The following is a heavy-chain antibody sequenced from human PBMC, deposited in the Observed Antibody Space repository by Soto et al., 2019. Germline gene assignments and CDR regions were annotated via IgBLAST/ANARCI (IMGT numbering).Heavy chain of an antibody. D-gene: IGHD1-26*01. V-gene: IGHV3-74*01. CDR1: GFIFSTHW. CDR2: IEDDGRRT. Sequence: EVQLVESGGGLVQPGGSLRLSCEASGFIFSTHWMHWVRQVPGKGLDWVARIEDDGRRTDYADSVKGRFTISRDNAKSTLFLQLNKPRVEDTATYHLAKGENTAALPGPWGRGTLVTVSS. CDR3: AKGENTAALPGP. J-gene: IGHJ5*02.